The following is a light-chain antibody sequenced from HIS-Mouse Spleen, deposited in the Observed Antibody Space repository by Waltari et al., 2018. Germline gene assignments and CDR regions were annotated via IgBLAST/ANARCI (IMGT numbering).Light chain of an antibody. J-gene: IGLJ3*02. CDR2: RNN. V-gene: IGLV1-47*01. CDR1: SSNIGSHY. Sequence: QSVLTQPPSASGTPGQRVTISCSGSSSNIGSHYVSWYQQPPGTAPKLLIYRNNQRPSGVPDRFSGSKSGTSASLAISGLRSEDEADYYCAAWDDSLSGPVFGGGTKLTVL. CDR3: AAWDDSLSGPV.